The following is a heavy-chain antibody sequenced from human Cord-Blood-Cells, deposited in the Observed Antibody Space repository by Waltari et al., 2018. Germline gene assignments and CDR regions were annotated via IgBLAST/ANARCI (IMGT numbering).Heavy chain of an antibody. CDR2: IKQDGSEK. CDR3: ARVCGGDCYDAFDI. J-gene: IGHJ3*02. Sequence: EVQLVESGGGLVQPGGYLRLSCAASGFTFSSYWMSWVRQAPGKGLEWVANIKQDGSEKYYVDSVKGRFTISRDNAKNSLYLQMNSLRAEDTAVYYCARVCGGDCYDAFDIWGQGTMVTVSS. CDR1: GFTFSSYW. D-gene: IGHD2-21*02. V-gene: IGHV3-7*01.